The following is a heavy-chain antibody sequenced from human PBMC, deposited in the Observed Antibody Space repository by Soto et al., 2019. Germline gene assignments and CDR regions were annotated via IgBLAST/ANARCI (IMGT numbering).Heavy chain of an antibody. CDR3: AHISQYCCGGSCYDS. V-gene: IGHV2-5*01. CDR2: IYWCGDK. J-gene: IGHJ5*01. CDR1: GFSLSTSGVG. Sequence: QITLKESGPTLVKPTQTLTLTCTFSGFSLSTSGVGVGWIRQPPGKALEWLALIYWCGDKRYSPSRKSQLTITKDTSKSQVVLTMTNMDAVHKATYYCAHISQYCCGGSCYDSLGQGTLVTVSS. D-gene: IGHD2-15*01.